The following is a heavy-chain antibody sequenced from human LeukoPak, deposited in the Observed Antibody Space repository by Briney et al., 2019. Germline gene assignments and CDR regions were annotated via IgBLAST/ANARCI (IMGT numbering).Heavy chain of an antibody. CDR1: GASISGYY. CDR3: ARGHGYNYY. V-gene: IGHV4-59*01. CDR2: ISYSGSA. J-gene: IGHJ4*02. D-gene: IGHD5-24*01. Sequence: SETLSLTCALSGASISGYYWGWIRQPPGKGLEWIVYISYSGSANYNPSLKSRVTISVDTSKNQFSLKLTSVTAADTAVYYCARGHGYNYYWGLGTLVTVSS.